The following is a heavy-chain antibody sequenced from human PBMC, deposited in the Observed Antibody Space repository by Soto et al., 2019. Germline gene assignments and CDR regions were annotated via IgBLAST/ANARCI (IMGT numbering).Heavy chain of an antibody. J-gene: IGHJ6*02. V-gene: IGHV1-2*04. D-gene: IGHD5-18*01. CDR3: ARDAAMGDYYHYVMDV. Sequence: ASVKVSCKASGYTFTGYYLHWVRQAPGQGLEWMGWINPSSGGANIAQKFQGWVTMTRDTSIDTAYMELTRLRSDDTAVYYCARDAAMGDYYHYVMDVWGQGTPVTV. CDR1: GYTFTGYY. CDR2: INPSSGGA.